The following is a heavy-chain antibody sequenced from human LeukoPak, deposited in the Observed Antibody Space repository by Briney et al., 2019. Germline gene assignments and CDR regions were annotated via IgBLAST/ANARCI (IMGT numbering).Heavy chain of an antibody. CDR1: GFTFSSYW. CDR2: IKQDGSEK. D-gene: IGHD3-10*01. V-gene: IGHV3-7*03. Sequence: GGSLRLSCAASGFTFSSYWMSWVRQAPGKGLEWVANIKQDGSEKYYVDSVKGRFTISRDNAKNSLYLQMNSLRAEDTAVYYCARVPVDYYGSWSYPVYGMDVWGKGTTVTVSS. CDR3: ARVPVDYYGSWSYPVYGMDV. J-gene: IGHJ6*04.